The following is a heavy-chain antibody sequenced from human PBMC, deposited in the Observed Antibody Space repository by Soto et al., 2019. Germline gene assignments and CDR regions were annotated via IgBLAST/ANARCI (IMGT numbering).Heavy chain of an antibody. CDR3: AREFGDSPFDY. J-gene: IGHJ4*02. CDR1: GYTFTSFA. CDR2: IDAGNGNT. V-gene: IGHV1-3*01. Sequence: QVQLVQSGGEVKKPGASVKVSCQASGYTFTSFAIHWVRQAPGQGLEWMGWIDAGNGNTRYSQKFQGRFTITRDTSARIAYMDLSSLTSEDTAVYYCAREFGDSPFDYWGQGTLVTVSS. D-gene: IGHD3-10*01.